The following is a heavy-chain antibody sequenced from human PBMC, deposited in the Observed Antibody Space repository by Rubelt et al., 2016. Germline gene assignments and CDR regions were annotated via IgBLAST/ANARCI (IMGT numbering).Heavy chain of an antibody. CDR1: GGSISSGGYY. V-gene: IGHV4-31*03. D-gene: IGHD3-10*01. CDR2: INHSGST. J-gene: IGHJ4*02. CDR3: ARHVKGSYGDPLDY. Sequence: QVQLQESGPGLVKPSQTLSLTCTVSGGSISSGGYYWSWIRQHPGKGLEWIVEINHSGSTNYNPSLKSRVTISVDTSKNQFSLKLSSVTAADTAVYYCARHVKGSYGDPLDYWGQGTLVTISS.